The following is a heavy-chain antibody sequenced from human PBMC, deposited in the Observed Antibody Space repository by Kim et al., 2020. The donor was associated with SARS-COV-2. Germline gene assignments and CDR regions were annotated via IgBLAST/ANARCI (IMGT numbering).Heavy chain of an antibody. CDR3: ARSGADEWFGELNWFDP. D-gene: IGHD3-10*01. J-gene: IGHJ5*02. CDR1: GYSFTSYW. CDR2: IYPGDSDT. V-gene: IGHV5-51*01. Sequence: GESLKISCKGSGYSFTSYWIGWVRQMPGKGLEWMGIIYPGDSDTRYSPSFQGQVTISADKSISTAYLQWSSLKASDTAMYYCARSGADEWFGELNWFDPWGQGTLVTVSS.